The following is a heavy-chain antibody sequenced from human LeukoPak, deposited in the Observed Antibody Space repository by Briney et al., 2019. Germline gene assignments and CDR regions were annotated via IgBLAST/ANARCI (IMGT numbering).Heavy chain of an antibody. CDR3: ARATVLSLDY. V-gene: IGHV3-23*01. CDR2: ISGSGGST. Sequence: AISGSGGSTYYADSVKGRFTISRDNSKNTLYRQMNSLRAEDTAVYYCARATVLSLDYWGQGTLVTVSS. J-gene: IGHJ4*02. D-gene: IGHD2-8*01.